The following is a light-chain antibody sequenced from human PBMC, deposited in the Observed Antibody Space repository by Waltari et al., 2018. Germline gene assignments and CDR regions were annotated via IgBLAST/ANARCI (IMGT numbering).Light chain of an antibody. V-gene: IGLV4-69*01. CDR2: VNSDGSH. CDR3: QTGGHGTWV. CDR1: SGHSTNV. J-gene: IGLJ3*02. Sequence: QLVLTQSPSASASLGASVKLTCTLSSGHSTNVIAWLQKRPEEGPRYLMKVNSDGSHTKGDEIPCRFSGSSSGAERYLTISSLQSEDEADYYCQTGGHGTWVFGGGTKLTVL.